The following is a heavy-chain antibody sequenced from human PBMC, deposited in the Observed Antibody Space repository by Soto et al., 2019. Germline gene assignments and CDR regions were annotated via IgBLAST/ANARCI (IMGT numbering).Heavy chain of an antibody. CDR1: GCTFSSYA. J-gene: IGHJ5*02. D-gene: IGHD3-22*01. CDR2: IIPIFGTA. Sequence: AVKVSCKASGCTFSSYAISWVRQAPGQGLEWMGGIIPIFGTANYAQKFQGRVTITADESTSTAYMELSSLRSEDTAVYYCARSYSYYDSSGYPWGQGTLVTVSS. V-gene: IGHV1-69*13. CDR3: ARSYSYYDSSGYP.